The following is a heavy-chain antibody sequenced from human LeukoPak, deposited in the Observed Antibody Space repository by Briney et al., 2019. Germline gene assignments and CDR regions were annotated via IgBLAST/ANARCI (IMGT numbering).Heavy chain of an antibody. D-gene: IGHD2-2*01. J-gene: IGHJ6*02. V-gene: IGHV3-74*01. CDR2: INSDGSST. Sequence: GXGLVWVSRINSDGSSTGYADSVRGRFTVSRDNAKNTLYLQMNSLRAEDTAVYYCGRQYDVWGQGTTVTVSS. CDR3: GRQYDV.